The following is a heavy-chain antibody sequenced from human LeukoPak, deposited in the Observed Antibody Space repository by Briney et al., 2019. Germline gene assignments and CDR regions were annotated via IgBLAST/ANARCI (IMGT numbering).Heavy chain of an antibody. V-gene: IGHV5-51*01. D-gene: IGHD3-16*01. Sequence: GESLKIFWKGSGYSFTSYWIRWVRQMPGKGLEWMGVIYPGDSDTRYSPSFQGQVTISADKSISPAYLQWSSLKASDTAMYYCARGGSAYYYYYMDVRGKGTTVTVSS. CDR3: ARGGSAYYYYYMDV. J-gene: IGHJ6*03. CDR2: IYPGDSDT. CDR1: GYSFTSYW.